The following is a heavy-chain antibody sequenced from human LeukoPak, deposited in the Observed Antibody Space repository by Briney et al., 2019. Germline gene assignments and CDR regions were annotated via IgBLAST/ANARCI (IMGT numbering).Heavy chain of an antibody. CDR2: IYYSGST. J-gene: IGHJ5*02. CDR3: ARGKNSSPNWFDP. CDR1: GGSISSYY. Sequence: KSSETLSLTCTVSGGSISSYYWSWIRQPPGKGLEWIGYIYYSGSTNYNPSLKSRVTISVDTSKNQFSLKLSSVTAADTAVHYCARGKNSSPNWFDPWGQGTLVIVSS. D-gene: IGHD6-19*01. V-gene: IGHV4-59*01.